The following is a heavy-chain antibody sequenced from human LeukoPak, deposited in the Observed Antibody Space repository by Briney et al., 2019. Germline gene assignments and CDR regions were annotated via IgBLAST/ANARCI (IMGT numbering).Heavy chain of an antibody. V-gene: IGHV4-30-2*01. CDR2: VYHSGST. Sequence: PSQTLSLTCAVSGGSISSGGYSWSWIRQPPGKGLEWIGYVYHSGSTYYNPSLKSRVTISVDTSKNQFSLKLSSVTAADTAVYYCASSANYGGNSGYFDYWGQGTLVTVSS. CDR1: GGSISSGGYS. J-gene: IGHJ4*02. D-gene: IGHD4-23*01. CDR3: ASSANYGGNSGYFDY.